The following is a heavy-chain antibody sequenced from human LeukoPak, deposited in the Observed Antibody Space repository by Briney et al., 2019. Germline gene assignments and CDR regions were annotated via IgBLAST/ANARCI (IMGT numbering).Heavy chain of an antibody. CDR1: GYTFTNYD. CDR2: INPNSGKT. J-gene: IGHJ4*02. CDR3: ARDRNGVHFDY. V-gene: IGHV1-8*01. D-gene: IGHD4-17*01. Sequence: ASVKVSCKASGYTFTNYDINWVRQATGQGLEWMGWINPNSGKTGYAQNFQGRVTVTTDTSISTAYMELSSLTSEDTAVYYCARDRNGVHFDYWGQGTLVTVSS.